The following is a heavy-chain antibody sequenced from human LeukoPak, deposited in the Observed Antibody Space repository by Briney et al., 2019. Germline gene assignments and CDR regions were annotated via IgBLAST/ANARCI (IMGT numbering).Heavy chain of an antibody. J-gene: IGHJ4*02. Sequence: GGSLRLSCAASGFSFSAYWMTWVRQAPGTGLEWVANINPAGTETYYVDPVKGRFTISRDNAKNLLYLQMKSLRAEDTAVYYCARFGYVAAVDLWGQGTLVTVSS. CDR3: ARFGYVAAVDL. V-gene: IGHV3-7*01. CDR1: GFSFSAYW. CDR2: INPAGTET. D-gene: IGHD2-15*01.